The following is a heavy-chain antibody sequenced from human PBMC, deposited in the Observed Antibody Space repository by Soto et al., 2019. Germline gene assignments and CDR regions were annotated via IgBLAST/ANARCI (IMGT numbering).Heavy chain of an antibody. Sequence: PGRSLRLSCAASGFTFSSYGMHWVLQAPGKGLEWVAVISYDGSNKYYADCVEGRFTISRDNSKNTLYLQMNSLRAEDTAVYYCAKDRQKLELLNLFDYWGQGTLVTVSS. D-gene: IGHD1-7*01. J-gene: IGHJ4*02. CDR3: AKDRQKLELLNLFDY. CDR2: ISYDGSNK. CDR1: GFTFSSYG. V-gene: IGHV3-30*18.